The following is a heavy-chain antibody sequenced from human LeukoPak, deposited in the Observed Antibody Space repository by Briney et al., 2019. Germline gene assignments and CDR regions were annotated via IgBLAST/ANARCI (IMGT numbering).Heavy chain of an antibody. CDR2: LYSGGGT. V-gene: IGHV3-53*01. D-gene: IGHD6-19*01. Sequence: GGSLRLSCAASGFTVSNNYMTWVRQAPGKGLEWVSTLYSGGGTFYADSVKGRFTISRDNPKNTLDLHMSSLRAEDTAVYYCARAGGLPIAVAPIDCWGQGTLVTVSS. CDR1: GFTVSNNY. CDR3: ARAGGLPIAVAPIDC. J-gene: IGHJ4*02.